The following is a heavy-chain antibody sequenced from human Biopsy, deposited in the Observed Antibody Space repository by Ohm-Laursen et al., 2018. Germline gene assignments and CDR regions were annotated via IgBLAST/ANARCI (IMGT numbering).Heavy chain of an antibody. CDR3: VRSNYHYYGFDV. CDR1: GGSISRDY. J-gene: IGHJ6*02. Sequence: SDTLSLTCTVSGGSISRDYWAWIRQPPGKGLQWIRYTYYSGSTNYNPSLNSRVTIAVDTSKNQFSLRLTSVTAADTAVYYCVRSNYHYYGFDVWGQGTTVTVSS. V-gene: IGHV4-59*07. CDR2: TYYSGST.